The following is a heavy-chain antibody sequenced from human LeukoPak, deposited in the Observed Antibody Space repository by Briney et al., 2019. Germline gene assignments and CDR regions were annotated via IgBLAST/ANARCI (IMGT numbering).Heavy chain of an antibody. CDR3: VRDHSGWSLDP. Sequence: GGSLRLSCAASGFTFSSYRMNWVRQAPGKGLEWVSYISSSSSTIYYADSVKGRFTISRDNAKNSLYLQMNSLRAEDTAVYYCVRDHSGWSLDPWGQGTLVTVSS. D-gene: IGHD6-19*01. V-gene: IGHV3-48*04. CDR1: GFTFSSYR. J-gene: IGHJ5*02. CDR2: ISSSSSTI.